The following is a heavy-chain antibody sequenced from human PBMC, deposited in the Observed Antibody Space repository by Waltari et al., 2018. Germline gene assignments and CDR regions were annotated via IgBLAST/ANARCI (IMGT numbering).Heavy chain of an antibody. V-gene: IGHV3-21*01. Sequence: EVQLVESGGGLVKPGGPLRLSGAAPRFTFSSYNMNWVRQAPGKGLEWVLSISSSSSYTHYADSVKGRFTISRDNAKNSLYLQMNSLRAEDTAVYYCATGGWGFYFDYWGPGTLVTVSS. D-gene: IGHD7-27*01. CDR1: RFTFSSYN. CDR3: ATGGWGFYFDY. CDR2: ISSSSSYT. J-gene: IGHJ4*02.